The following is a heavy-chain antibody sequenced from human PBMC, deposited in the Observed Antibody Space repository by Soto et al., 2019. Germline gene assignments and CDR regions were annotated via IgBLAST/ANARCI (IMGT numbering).Heavy chain of an antibody. CDR2: IYYSGST. Sequence: QLQLQESGPGLVKPSETLSHTCTVSGGSISSSSYYWGWIRQPPGKGLEWIGSIYYSGSTYYNPSLKSRVTISVDTSKNQFSLKLSSVTAADTAVYYCARRGSSSWYGYWGQGTLVTVSS. D-gene: IGHD6-13*01. V-gene: IGHV4-39*01. J-gene: IGHJ4*02. CDR1: GGSISSSSYY. CDR3: ARRGSSSWYGY.